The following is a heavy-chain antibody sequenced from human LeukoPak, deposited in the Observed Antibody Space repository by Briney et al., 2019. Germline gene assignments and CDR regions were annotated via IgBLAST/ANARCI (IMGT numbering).Heavy chain of an antibody. Sequence: GGSLRLSCAASGFTFSNYWMSWVRQAPGKGLEWVANIKQDGSEKCYVDSVKGRFTISRDNAKNSLYLQMNSLRDEDTAVYYCARVYTYGRFDYWGQGTLVTVSS. D-gene: IGHD5-18*01. CDR2: IKQDGSEK. V-gene: IGHV3-7*01. CDR1: GFTFSNYW. J-gene: IGHJ4*02. CDR3: ARVYTYGRFDY.